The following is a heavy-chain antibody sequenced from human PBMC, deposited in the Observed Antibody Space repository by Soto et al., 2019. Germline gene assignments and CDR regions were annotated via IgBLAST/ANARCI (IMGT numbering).Heavy chain of an antibody. CDR2: INPSGGST. V-gene: IGHV1-46*01. CDR3: ATIRYFDWLSTTYYYGMDV. J-gene: IGHJ6*02. CDR1: GYTFTSYY. D-gene: IGHD3-9*01. Sequence: ASVKVSCKXSGYTFTSYYMHWVRQAPGQGLEWMGIINPSGGSTSYAQKFQGRVTMTRDTSTSTVYMELSSLRSEDTAVYYCATIRYFDWLSTTYYYGMDVWGQGTTVTVSS.